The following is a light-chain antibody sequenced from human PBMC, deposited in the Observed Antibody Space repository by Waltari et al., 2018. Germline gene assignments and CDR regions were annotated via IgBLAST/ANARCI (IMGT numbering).Light chain of an antibody. V-gene: IGKV4-1*01. CDR2: WAS. J-gene: IGKJ5*01. Sequence: DIVMTQSPDSLAVSLGERATINCKSSQSVLYSYNNKNYLAWYQQKPGQPPKLLIYWASTRDSGVPCRFTGSGSGTEFTLTISSLQAEDVAVYYCQQYYSDLLITFGQGTRLEIK. CDR3: QQYYSDLLIT. CDR1: QSVLYSYNNKNY.